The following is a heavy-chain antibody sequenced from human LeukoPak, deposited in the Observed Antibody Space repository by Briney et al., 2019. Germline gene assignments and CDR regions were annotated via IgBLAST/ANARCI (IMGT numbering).Heavy chain of an antibody. J-gene: IGHJ4*02. CDR2: IVTSGST. Sequence: SETLSLTCTVSGGSISGYYWSWIRQPAGKGLEWIGRIVTSGSTNYNPSLKSRVTMSVDTSKNQFSLMLSSVIAADTAVYYCARGKGYSTGWYFDYWGQGTLVTVSP. CDR3: ARGKGYSTGWYFDY. CDR1: GGSISGYY. V-gene: IGHV4-4*07. D-gene: IGHD6-19*01.